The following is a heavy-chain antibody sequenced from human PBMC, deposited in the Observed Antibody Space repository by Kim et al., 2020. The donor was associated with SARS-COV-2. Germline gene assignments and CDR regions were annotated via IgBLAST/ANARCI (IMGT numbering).Heavy chain of an antibody. CDR1: GFTFDDYT. CDR3: AKGAYYDILTEHNYFDY. J-gene: IGHJ4*02. D-gene: IGHD3-9*01. V-gene: IGHV3-43*01. CDR2: ISWDGGST. Sequence: GGSLRLSCAASGFTFDDYTMHWVRQAPGKGLEWVSLISWDGGSTYYADSVKGRFTISRDNSKNSLYLQMNSLRTEDTALYYCAKGAYYDILTEHNYFDYWGQGTLVTVSS.